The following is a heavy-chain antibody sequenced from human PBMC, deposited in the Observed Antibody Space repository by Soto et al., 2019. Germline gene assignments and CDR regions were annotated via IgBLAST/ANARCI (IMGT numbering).Heavy chain of an antibody. V-gene: IGHV3-30*18. CDR2: ISYDGSNK. CDR1: GFTFSSYG. J-gene: IGHJ6*02. Sequence: GGSLRLSCAASGFTFSSYGMHWVRQAPGKGLGWVAVISYDGSNKYYADSVKGRFTISRDNSKNTLYLQMNSLRAEDTAVYYCAKESSSSWYDISYYGMDVWGQGTTVTVSS. CDR3: AKESSSSWYDISYYGMDV. D-gene: IGHD6-13*01.